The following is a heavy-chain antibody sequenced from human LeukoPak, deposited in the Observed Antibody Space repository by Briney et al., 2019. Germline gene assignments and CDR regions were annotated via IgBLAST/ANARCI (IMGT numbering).Heavy chain of an antibody. J-gene: IGHJ4*02. CDR3: AKLKQWQPQRYFFEY. CDR2: FSGTSST. CDR1: GFTFSIYA. D-gene: IGHD6-19*01. V-gene: IGHV3-23*01. Sequence: GGSLRLSCAASGFTFSIYAMSWVRHAPGKGLEWVSTFSGTSSTSYSDAVKGRVTISRDNSKNTLYLQLNSLRAEDTAVYYCAKLKQWQPQRYFFEYWGQGALVTVSS.